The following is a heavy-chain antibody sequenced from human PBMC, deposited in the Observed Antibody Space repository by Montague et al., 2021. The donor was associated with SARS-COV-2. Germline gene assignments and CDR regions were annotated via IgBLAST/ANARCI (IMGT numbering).Heavy chain of an antibody. CDR1: GFTFNRYS. CDR2: ISSSSSYI. CDR3: ASDRGRATDDY. V-gene: IGHV3-21*01. J-gene: IGHJ4*02. D-gene: IGHD5-12*01. Sequence: SLSLSCAASGFTFNRYSMNWVRQAPGKGLEWVSSISSSSSYIYYSDSVKGRFTISRDNAKNSLYLQMNSLRAEDTAVYYCASDRGRATDDYWGQGTLVTVSS.